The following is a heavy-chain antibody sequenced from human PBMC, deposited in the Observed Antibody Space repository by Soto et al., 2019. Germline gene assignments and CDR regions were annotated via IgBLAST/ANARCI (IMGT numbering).Heavy chain of an antibody. J-gene: IGHJ4*02. CDR3: AKGIGYGSGSNVDY. CDR2: ITWNSGTI. CDR1: GFTFEDYA. Sequence: EVQLAESGGDLVQPGRSLRLSCAASGFTFEDYAMYWVRQAPGKGLEWVSGITWNSGTIGYADSVKGRFTISRDNAKNSLYLQMNSLRAEDTALYYCAKGIGYGSGSNVDYWGQGTLVTVSS. V-gene: IGHV3-9*01. D-gene: IGHD3-10*01.